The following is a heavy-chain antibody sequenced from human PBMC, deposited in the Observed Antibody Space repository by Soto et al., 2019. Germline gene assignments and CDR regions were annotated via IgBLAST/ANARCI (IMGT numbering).Heavy chain of an antibody. Sequence: GGSLRLSCAASGFTVSSNYMSWVRQAPGKGLEWVSVIYSGGSTYYADSVKGRFTISRDNSKNTLYLQMNSLRAEETAVYYCARARRPRYCSSTSCPYYFDYWGQGTLVTVSS. CDR2: IYSGGST. CDR3: ARARRPRYCSSTSCPYYFDY. V-gene: IGHV3-66*01. J-gene: IGHJ4*02. CDR1: GFTVSSNY. D-gene: IGHD2-2*01.